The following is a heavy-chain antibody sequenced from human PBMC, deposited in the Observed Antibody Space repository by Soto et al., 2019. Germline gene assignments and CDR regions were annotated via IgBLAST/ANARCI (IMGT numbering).Heavy chain of an antibody. V-gene: IGHV4-34*01. CDR2: INHSGST. D-gene: IGHD3-16*01. CDR3: ARGLVREGMDV. CDR1: GGSFSGYY. Sequence: SETLSLTCAVYGGSFSGYYWSWIRQPPGKGLEWIGEINHSGSTNYNPSLKSRVTISVDTSKNQFSLKLSSVTAADTAVYYCARGLVREGMDVWGQGTTVTVSS. J-gene: IGHJ6*02.